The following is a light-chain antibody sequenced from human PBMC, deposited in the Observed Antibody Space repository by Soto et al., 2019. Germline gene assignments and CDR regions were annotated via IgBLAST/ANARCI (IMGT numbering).Light chain of an antibody. J-gene: IGKJ2*03. CDR1: QGISSA. V-gene: IGKV1-13*02. Sequence: AIQLTQSPSSLSASVGDRVTITCRASQGISSALAWYQQRPGKPPKLLIYDASTLESGVPSRFSGSGSGTDFTLTISSLQPEDFATYYCQQFPTYRLYSFGQGTNLEIK. CDR3: QQFPTYRLYS. CDR2: DAS.